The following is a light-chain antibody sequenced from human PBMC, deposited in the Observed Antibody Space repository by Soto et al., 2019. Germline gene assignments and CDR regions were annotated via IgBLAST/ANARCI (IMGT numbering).Light chain of an antibody. J-gene: IGKJ1*01. CDR1: HDIGSA. CDR3: QQYGARPRT. V-gene: IGKV3-15*01. CDR2: DAS. Sequence: EVVLTQSPATLSVSPGDIATLSGRASHDIGSAVAWYHQRSGQAPRLLIFDASIRVPTTPARFSGSVSGTEFTLTTSSLESEDFAVYFCQQYGARPRTFGQGTKVDIK.